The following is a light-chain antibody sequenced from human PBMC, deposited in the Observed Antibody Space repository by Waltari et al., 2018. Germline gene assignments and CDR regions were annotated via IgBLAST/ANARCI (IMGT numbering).Light chain of an antibody. CDR1: SIASTY. V-gene: IGLV2-14*03. Sequence: QSALTQPASVSGSPGPSLTIPCPGHSIASTYFPRYQQHTGKAPQVMIYDVTERPSRVSNRFSGSKSGNTASLTISGLQAEDEADYYCSSWTDSDALKLLFGGGTKLTVL. CDR2: DVT. J-gene: IGLJ2*01. CDR3: SSWTDSDALKLL.